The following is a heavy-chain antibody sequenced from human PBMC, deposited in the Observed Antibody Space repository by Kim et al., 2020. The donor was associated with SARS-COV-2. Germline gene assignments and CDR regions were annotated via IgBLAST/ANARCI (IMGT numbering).Heavy chain of an antibody. J-gene: IGHJ5*02. D-gene: IGHD3-16*01. CDR1: GFTFSSSA. CDR3: AKIITLGGQKWFDP. V-gene: IGHV3-23*01. Sequence: GGSLRLSCAASGFTFSSSAMRWARQAPGKGLECVSSITDSGDRTYYADSVKGRFTISRDNSKNTLYLQMNSLRVEDTARYYCAKIITLGGQKWFDPWGQGTLVTVSS. CDR2: ITDSGDRT.